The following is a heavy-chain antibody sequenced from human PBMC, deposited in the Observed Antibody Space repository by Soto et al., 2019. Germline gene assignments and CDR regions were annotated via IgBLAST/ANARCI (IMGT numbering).Heavy chain of an antibody. J-gene: IGHJ3*02. V-gene: IGHV1-69*01. Sequence: QVQLVQSGPEVKKPGSSVKVSCEASGGTFSNFAVNWVRQAPGQGLEWVGGIIPLFNVAKYAQKFEGRGTMVADDATSTAYTELISLRSDATAEYYCAALVRDILGYDYKDTEGLDIWCQGTKVTVSS. CDR2: IIPLFNVA. CDR1: GGTFSNFA. D-gene: IGHD4-4*01. CDR3: AALVRDILGYDYKDTEGLDI.